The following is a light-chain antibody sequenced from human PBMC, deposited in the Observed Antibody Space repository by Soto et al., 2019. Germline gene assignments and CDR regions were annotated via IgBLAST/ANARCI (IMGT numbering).Light chain of an antibody. J-gene: IGKJ4*01. CDR1: QSVSSN. CDR3: QQYNNWHLS. CDR2: GAS. V-gene: IGKV3-15*01. Sequence: EIVMTQSPATLSVSPGERATLSCRASQSVSSNLAWYQQKPGQAPRLLIYGASTRATVIPARFSGGGSETEFTLTIGSLQSEDFAVYYCQQYNNWHLSFGGGTKVEIK.